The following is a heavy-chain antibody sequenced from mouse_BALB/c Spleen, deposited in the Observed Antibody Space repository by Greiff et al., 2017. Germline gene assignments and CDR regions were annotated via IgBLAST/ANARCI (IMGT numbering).Heavy chain of an antibody. J-gene: IGHJ1*01. D-gene: IGHD1-2*01. CDR1: GFTFTDYY. Sequence: EVQVVESGGGLVQPGGSLRLSCATSGFTFTDYYMSWVRQPPGKALEWLGFIRNKANGYTTEYSASVKGRFTISRDNSQSILYLQMNTLRAEDSATYYCARAITTATGEYFDVWGAGTTVTVSS. V-gene: IGHV7-3*02. CDR2: IRNKANGYTT. CDR3: ARAITTATGEYFDV.